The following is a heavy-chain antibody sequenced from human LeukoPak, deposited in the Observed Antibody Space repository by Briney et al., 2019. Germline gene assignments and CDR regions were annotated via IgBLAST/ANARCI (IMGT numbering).Heavy chain of an antibody. CDR2: ISYDGSNK. CDR1: GFTFSSYA. D-gene: IGHD3-10*01. Sequence: GRSLRLSCAASGFTFSSYAMHWVRQAPGKGLEWVAVISYDGSNKYYADSVKGRFTISRDNSKNTLYLQMNSLRAEDTAVYYCARDGRLHGSGYDYSGQGTLVTVSS. CDR3: ARDGRLHGSGYDY. J-gene: IGHJ4*02. V-gene: IGHV3-30-3*01.